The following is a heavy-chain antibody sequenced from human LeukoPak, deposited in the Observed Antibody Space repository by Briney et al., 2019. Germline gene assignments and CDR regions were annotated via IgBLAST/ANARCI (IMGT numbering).Heavy chain of an antibody. CDR3: AREVYCSSTSCYYYYYMDV. J-gene: IGHJ6*03. CDR1: GFIFSSWW. CDR2: INTDGSYI. Sequence: GGSLRLSCAASGFIFSSWWMIWFRRLPGKGLVSVSHINTDGSYIRYADSVKGRFTISRDNAKNTLYLQMNSLRAEDTALYYCAREVYCSSTSCYYYYYMDVWGKGTTVTVSS. V-gene: IGHV3-74*01. D-gene: IGHD2-2*01.